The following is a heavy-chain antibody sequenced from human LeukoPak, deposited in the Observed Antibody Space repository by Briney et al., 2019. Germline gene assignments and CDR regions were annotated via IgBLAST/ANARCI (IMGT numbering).Heavy chain of an antibody. CDR3: AGHPDPPIPAAPFDP. CDR1: GGSISSSSYY. D-gene: IGHD2-2*01. J-gene: IGHJ5*02. CDR2: IYYSGST. V-gene: IGHV4-39*01. Sequence: SETLSLTCTVSGGSISSSSYYWGWIRQPPGKGLEWIGSIYYSGSTYYKSSLKSRVTISVDTSKNQFSLKLSSVTAADTAVYYCAGHPDPPIPAAPFDPWGQGTLVTVSS.